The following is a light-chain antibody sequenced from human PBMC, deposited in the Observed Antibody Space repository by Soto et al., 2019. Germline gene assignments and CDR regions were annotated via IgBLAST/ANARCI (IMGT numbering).Light chain of an antibody. CDR1: SSNIGAGYD. Sequence: QSVLTQPPSVSGAPGQRVTISCTGSSSNIGAGYDVKWYQQLPGTAPKLLIHGNSNRPSGVPDRFSGSKSGTSASLAITGLQAEDEADYYCQSYDSSLSALVFGGGTKLTVL. V-gene: IGLV1-40*01. CDR2: GNS. J-gene: IGLJ2*01. CDR3: QSYDSSLSALV.